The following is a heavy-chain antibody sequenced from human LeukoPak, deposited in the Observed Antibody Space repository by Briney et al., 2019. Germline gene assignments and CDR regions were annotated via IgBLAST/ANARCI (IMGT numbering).Heavy chain of an antibody. CDR3: TTEPVTAIMFDY. V-gene: IGHV3-21*01. Sequence: GGSLRLSCVGSGFTFSTHGMNWVRQAPGKGLEWVSSISGNNENIYYADSVKGRFTISRDNAKNSLYLQMNSLRAEDTAVYYCTTEPVTAIMFDYWGQGTLVTVSS. CDR2: ISGNNENI. D-gene: IGHD2-21*02. CDR1: GFTFSTHG. J-gene: IGHJ4*02.